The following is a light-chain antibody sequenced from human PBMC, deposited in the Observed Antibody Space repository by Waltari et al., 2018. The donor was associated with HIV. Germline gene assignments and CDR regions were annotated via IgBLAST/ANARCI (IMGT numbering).Light chain of an antibody. CDR2: WAS. Sequence: DIVMTQSPDTLAVSLGERATMNCKSSQSILYSTNNKSYLAWYQQKLGQPPKLLIYWASTRESGVPDLFSGSGSGTDFTLTISSLQAEDVAVYYCQQYHSTPVTFGQGTKVEIK. J-gene: IGKJ1*01. CDR1: QSILYSTNNKSY. V-gene: IGKV4-1*01. CDR3: QQYHSTPVT.